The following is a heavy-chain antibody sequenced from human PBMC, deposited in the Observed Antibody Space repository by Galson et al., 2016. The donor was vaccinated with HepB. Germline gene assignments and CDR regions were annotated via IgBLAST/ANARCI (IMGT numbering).Heavy chain of an antibody. Sequence: SLRLSCAASGFTFSSYAMDWVRQAPRKGLEWVSAISRSGDATYYADSVKGRFTISRDNAKKSLFLQMNSLRVEDTAVYYCARDDETYGDPDFWGQGTLVTVSS. CDR2: ISRSGDAT. CDR1: GFTFSSYA. J-gene: IGHJ4*02. CDR3: ARDDETYGDPDF. V-gene: IGHV3-23*01. D-gene: IGHD4-17*01.